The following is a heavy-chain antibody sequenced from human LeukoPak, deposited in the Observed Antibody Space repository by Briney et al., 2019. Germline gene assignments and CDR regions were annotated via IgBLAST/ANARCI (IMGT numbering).Heavy chain of an antibody. CDR1: GGTFSSYA. CDR2: IIPIFGTA. CDR3: ARGGLYSSGLYGMDV. Sequence: ASVKVSCKASGGTFSSYAISWVRQAPGQGLEWMGGIIPIFGTANYAQKFQGRVTITANKSTSTDYMELSSLRSEDTAVYYCARGGLYSSGLYGMDVWGKGTTVTVSS. D-gene: IGHD6-19*01. V-gene: IGHV1-69*06. J-gene: IGHJ6*04.